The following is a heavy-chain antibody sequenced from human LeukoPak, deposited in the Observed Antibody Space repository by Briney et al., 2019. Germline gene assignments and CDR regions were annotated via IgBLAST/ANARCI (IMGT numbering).Heavy chain of an antibody. D-gene: IGHD2-15*01. J-gene: IGHJ4*02. CDR2: IRYDGNNK. V-gene: IGHV3-30*02. Sequence: GGSLRLSCAASGFTFSDYSMHWVRQAPGKGLNWVAFIRYDGNNKYYADSVKGRFAISRDNSKNMLYLEMNSLSTEDTAVYYCAKVRYCSGVNCYPDDNWGQGTLVTVSS. CDR1: GFTFSDYS. CDR3: AKVRYCSGVNCYPDDN.